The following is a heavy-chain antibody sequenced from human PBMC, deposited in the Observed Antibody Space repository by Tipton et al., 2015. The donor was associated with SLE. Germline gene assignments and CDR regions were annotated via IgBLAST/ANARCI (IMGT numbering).Heavy chain of an antibody. CDR2: VYTSGRT. J-gene: IGHJ3*02. D-gene: IGHD3-3*01. V-gene: IGHV4-61*02. CDR3: VRVDDFNDSFDI. CDR1: GASISRVSYH. Sequence: TLSLTCTVSGASISRVSYHWSWIRQPAGKGLEWIGRVYTSGRTNSNPSLKSRLIISVDTSENQFFLKLTSVTAADTAIYYCVRVDDFNDSFDIWGQGTMVTVSS.